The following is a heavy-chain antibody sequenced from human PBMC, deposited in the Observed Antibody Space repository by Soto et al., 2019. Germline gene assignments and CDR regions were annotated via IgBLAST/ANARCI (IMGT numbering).Heavy chain of an antibody. CDR1: GFTFSACW. Sequence: DVQLVESGGGLVQPGGSLRLSCAASGFTFSACWMSWVRQAPGKGLEWVANIKQDGSDKYYVDSVKGRFTISRDNAKNSLFLHMNSLRAEDTAIYYCARHSNGWNDAFALWCQGTMVTLSS. CDR3: ARHSNGWNDAFAL. D-gene: IGHD6-19*01. J-gene: IGHJ3*01. CDR2: IKQDGSDK. V-gene: IGHV3-7*01.